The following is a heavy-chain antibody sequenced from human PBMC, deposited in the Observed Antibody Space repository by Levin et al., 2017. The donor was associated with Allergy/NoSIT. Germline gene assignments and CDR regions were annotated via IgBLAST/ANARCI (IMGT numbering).Heavy chain of an antibody. CDR3: VRSPGPTFVAAPAGFDY. Sequence: AGGSLRLSCAASGFTFSNYWMHWVRQAPGEGLLWVSRVNNDGSSTIYADSVKGRFTISRDNAKNTLYLQMNSLRAEDTAVYYCVRSPGPTFVAAPAGFDYWGQGTLVTVSS. CDR1: GFTFSNYW. J-gene: IGHJ4*02. CDR2: VNNDGSST. D-gene: IGHD2-15*01. V-gene: IGHV3-74*01.